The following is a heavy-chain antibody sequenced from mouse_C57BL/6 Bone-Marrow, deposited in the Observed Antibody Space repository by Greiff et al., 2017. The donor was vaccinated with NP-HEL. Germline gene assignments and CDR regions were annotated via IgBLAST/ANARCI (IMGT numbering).Heavy chain of an antibody. CDR3: ARYSYDGGGYFDY. Sequence: EVKLVESVAELVRPGASVKLSCTASGFNIKNTYMHWVKQRPEQGLEWIGRIDPANGNTKYAPKFQGKATITADTSSNTAYLQLSSLTSEDTAIYYCARYSYDGGGYFDYWGQGTTLSVSS. CDR1: GFNIKNTY. J-gene: IGHJ2*01. CDR2: IDPANGNT. D-gene: IGHD1-1*01. V-gene: IGHV14-3*01.